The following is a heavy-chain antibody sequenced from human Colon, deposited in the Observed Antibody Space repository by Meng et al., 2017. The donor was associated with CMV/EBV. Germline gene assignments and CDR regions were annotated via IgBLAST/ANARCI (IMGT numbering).Heavy chain of an antibody. CDR2: MNPNSGET. V-gene: IGHV1-8*01. J-gene: IGHJ6*02. Sequence: ASVKVSCKASGYPFMHNNFNWVRQATGQGLEWMGWMNPNSGETGFAQKFQGRITMTRDTSISTAYLELSTLKSEDTALYFCAVIVPATDYSYGTDVWGQGTTVTVSS. CDR3: AVIVPATDYSYGTDV. CDR1: GYPFMHNN. D-gene: IGHD3-16*02.